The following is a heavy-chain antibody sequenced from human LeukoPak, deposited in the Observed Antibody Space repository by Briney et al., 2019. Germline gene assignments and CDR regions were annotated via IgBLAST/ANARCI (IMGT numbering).Heavy chain of an antibody. CDR1: GNTSPGSL. Sequence: ASVKAPCRPFGNTSPGSLLPGVEQAPGKGLGGLGWINPNSGGTNYAQKFQGRVTMTRDTSISTAYMELSRLRSDDTAVYYCARAGKVSGYYHSSGYFPDDYWGQGTLVAVSS. D-gene: IGHD3-22*01. J-gene: IGHJ4*02. V-gene: IGHV1-2*02. CDR3: ARAGKVSGYYHSSGYFPDDY. CDR2: INPNSGGT.